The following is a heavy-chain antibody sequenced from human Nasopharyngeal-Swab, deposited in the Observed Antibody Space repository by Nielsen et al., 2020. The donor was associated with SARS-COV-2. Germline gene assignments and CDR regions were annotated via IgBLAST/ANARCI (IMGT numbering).Heavy chain of an antibody. CDR2: IVGSGDISGSGGNT. J-gene: IGHJ4*02. D-gene: IGHD2/OR15-2a*01. Sequence: GGSLRLSCAASGFSFSKVWMSWVRQGPGKGLEWVAAIVGSGDISGSGGNTYYADSVKGRFTISRDNSKNTLSLQMNSLRAEDTAVYYCAKDLRGPYFFWGQGTLVTVSS. CDR1: GFSFSKVW. V-gene: IGHV3-23*01. CDR3: AKDLRGPYFF.